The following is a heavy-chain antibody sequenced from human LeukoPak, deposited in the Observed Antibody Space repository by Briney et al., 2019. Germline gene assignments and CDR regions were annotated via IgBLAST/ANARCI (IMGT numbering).Heavy chain of an antibody. CDR1: GGSITSYH. CDR2: IYNSGST. Sequence: SETLSLTCTVSGGSITSYHWSWIRQPSGKGLEWIAYIYNSGSTNYNPSLKSRVTISVDTSKNQLSLKLSSVTAADTAVYYCARTKVYSERYYFDYWGQGTLVTVSS. J-gene: IGHJ4*02. D-gene: IGHD1-26*01. V-gene: IGHV4-59*01. CDR3: ARTKVYSERYYFDY.